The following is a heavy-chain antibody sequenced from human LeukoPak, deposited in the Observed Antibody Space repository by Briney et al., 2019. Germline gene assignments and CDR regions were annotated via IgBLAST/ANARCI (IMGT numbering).Heavy chain of an antibody. D-gene: IGHD3-10*01. CDR3: ARVDAEGSGVKYFDY. Sequence: ASVKVSCKASGYTFTNYYMHWVRQALGQGLEWMGIINPSGGSTSYAQKFQGRVTMTRDTSTSTVYMELSSLRSEDTAVYFCARVDAEGSGVKYFDYWGQGTLVTVSS. CDR2: INPSGGST. J-gene: IGHJ4*02. V-gene: IGHV1-46*01. CDR1: GYTFTNYY.